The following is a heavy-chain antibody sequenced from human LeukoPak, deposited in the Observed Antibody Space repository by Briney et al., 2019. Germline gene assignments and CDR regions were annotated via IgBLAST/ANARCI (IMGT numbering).Heavy chain of an antibody. V-gene: IGHV4-30-2*01. CDR3: ASGTGGGNPFDY. Sequence: PSQTLSLTCTVSGASISSSGFYWSWIRQPPGKGLEWIGYIYYSGSTYYNPSLKSRVTISVDTSKNQFSLKLSSVTAADTAVYYCASGTGGGNPFDYWGQGTLVTVSS. CDR2: IYYSGST. D-gene: IGHD4-23*01. CDR1: GASISSSGFY. J-gene: IGHJ4*02.